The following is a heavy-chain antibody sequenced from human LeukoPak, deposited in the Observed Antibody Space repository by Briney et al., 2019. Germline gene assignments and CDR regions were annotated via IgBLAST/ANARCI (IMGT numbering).Heavy chain of an antibody. CDR1: GFTFSSYA. Sequence: GGSLRLSCAASGFTFSSYAMHWVRQAPGKGLEWVAVISYDGSNKYYADSVEGRFTISRDNSKNTLYLQMNSLRAEDTAVYYCARESHTMIVVSTGDYWGQGTLVTVSS. J-gene: IGHJ4*02. CDR3: ARESHTMIVVSTGDY. V-gene: IGHV3-30-3*01. CDR2: ISYDGSNK. D-gene: IGHD3-22*01.